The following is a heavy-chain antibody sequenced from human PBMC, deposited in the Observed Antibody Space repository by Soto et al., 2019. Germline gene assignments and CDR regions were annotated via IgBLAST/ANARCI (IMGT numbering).Heavy chain of an antibody. CDR3: ARESRDSSGYYDY. V-gene: IGHV4-59*01. CDR2: IYYSGST. D-gene: IGHD3-22*01. Sequence: TSETLSLTCTVSGGSISSYYWSWIRQPPGKGLEWIGYIYYSGSTNYNPSLKSRVTISVDTSKNQFSLKLSSVTAADTAVYYCARESRDSSGYYDYWGQGTLVTVSS. J-gene: IGHJ4*02. CDR1: GGSISSYY.